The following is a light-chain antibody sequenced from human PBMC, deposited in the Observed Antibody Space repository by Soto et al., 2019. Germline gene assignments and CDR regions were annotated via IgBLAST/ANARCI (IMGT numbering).Light chain of an antibody. CDR1: QRVSSY. CDR2: DAS. CDR3: QQRSNWPT. J-gene: IGKJ1*01. V-gene: IGKV3-11*01. Sequence: EIVMTQSPATLSVYPGERATLSCRASQRVSSYLAWYQQKPGQSPRLLIYDASNRATGIPARFSGSGSGTDFTLTISSLEPEDFAVYYCQQRSNWPTFGQGTKVDIK.